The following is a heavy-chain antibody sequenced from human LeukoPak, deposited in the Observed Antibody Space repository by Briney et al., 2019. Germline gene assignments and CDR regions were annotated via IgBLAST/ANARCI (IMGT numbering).Heavy chain of an antibody. CDR3: ARDRYCTNGVCYRSRAFDI. Sequence: GASVKVSCKVSGYTFTSYGISGVRQAPGQGLEWMGWISAYNGNTNCAQKLQGRVTMTTDTSTITAYIELRSLRSDDTAVYSCARDRYCTNGVCYRSRAFDIWGQGTMVTVSS. CDR2: ISAYNGNT. J-gene: IGHJ3*02. CDR1: GYTFTSYG. V-gene: IGHV1-18*01. D-gene: IGHD2-8*01.